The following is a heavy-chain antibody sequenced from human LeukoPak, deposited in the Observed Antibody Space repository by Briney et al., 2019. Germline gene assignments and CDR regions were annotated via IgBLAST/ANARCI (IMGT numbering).Heavy chain of an antibody. D-gene: IGHD6-13*01. J-gene: IGHJ3*02. CDR3: ARDCNIPYSSSCDDAFDI. Sequence: SETLSLTCTVSGDSLSSYYWSWIRQPAGKGLEWIGRIYTSGSTNYNPSLKSRVTMSVDTSKNQFSLKLSSVTAADTAAYYCARDCNIPYSSSCDDAFDIWGQGTMVTVSS. CDR2: IYTSGST. CDR1: GDSLSSYY. V-gene: IGHV4-4*07.